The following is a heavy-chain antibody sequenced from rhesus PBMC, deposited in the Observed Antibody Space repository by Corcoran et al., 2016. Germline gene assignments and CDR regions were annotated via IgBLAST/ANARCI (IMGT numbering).Heavy chain of an antibody. CDR3: ATGGGLAAAYFDY. CDR2: GDPEDGEA. D-gene: IGHD6-31*01. V-gene: IGHV1-111*02. CDR1: GYTFPDYY. Sequence: EVQLVPSGAEVKKPGASGTISCKASGYTFPDYYLPWGRQAQGKGLEWMGRGDPEDGEAIHAQKFQDRVTSTADTSTDTAYMELSSLRSEDTAVYYCATGGGLAAAYFDYWGQGVLVTVSS. J-gene: IGHJ4*01.